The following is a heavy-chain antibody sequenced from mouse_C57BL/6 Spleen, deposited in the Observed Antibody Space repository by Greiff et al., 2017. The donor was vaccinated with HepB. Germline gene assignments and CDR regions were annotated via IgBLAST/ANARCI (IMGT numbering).Heavy chain of an antibody. D-gene: IGHD2-4*01. CDR1: GYTFTSYW. CDR2: IYPGSGST. V-gene: IGHV1-55*01. J-gene: IGHJ2*01. CDR3: ARSYDYDEEYYFDY. Sequence: QVQLQQPGAELVKPGASVKMSCKASGYTFTSYWITWVKQRPGQGLEWIGDIYPGSGSTNYNEKFKSKATLTVDTSSSTAYMQLSSLTSEDSAVYYGARSYDYDEEYYFDYWGQGTTLTVSS.